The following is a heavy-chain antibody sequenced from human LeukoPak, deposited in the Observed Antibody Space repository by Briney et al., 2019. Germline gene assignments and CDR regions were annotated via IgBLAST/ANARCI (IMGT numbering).Heavy chain of an antibody. V-gene: IGHV4-39*07. CDR1: GGSISSTNYY. Sequence: NPSETLSLTCTVSGGSISSTNYYWGWIRQPPGKGLEWIGSISYSGSPYYNPSLKSRVTTSLDTSKNQFSLKLSSVTAADTAVYYCATYPPGGYCSGGSCLDAFDIWGQGTMVTVSS. CDR3: ATYPPGGYCSGGSCLDAFDI. D-gene: IGHD2-15*01. CDR2: ISYSGSP. J-gene: IGHJ3*02.